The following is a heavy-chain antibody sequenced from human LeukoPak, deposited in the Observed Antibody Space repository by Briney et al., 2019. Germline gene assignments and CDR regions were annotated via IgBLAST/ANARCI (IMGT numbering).Heavy chain of an antibody. D-gene: IGHD1-14*01. Sequence: GGSLRLSCAASGFTVSSNYMSWVRQAPGKGLGWGSVIYSGGSTDYAGSVKGRFTIPRDNSKNTLYLQMNSLRAEDTAVYYCARGTEGRGAFDIWGQGTMVTVSS. V-gene: IGHV3-53*01. J-gene: IGHJ3*02. CDR2: IYSGGST. CDR1: GFTVSSNY. CDR3: ARGTEGRGAFDI.